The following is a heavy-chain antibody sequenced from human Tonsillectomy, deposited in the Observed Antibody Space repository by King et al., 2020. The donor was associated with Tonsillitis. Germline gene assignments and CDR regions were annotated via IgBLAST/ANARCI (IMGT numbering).Heavy chain of an antibody. CDR3: AGMLLNYYVSSGYFDY. CDR2: ISYDGSRK. CDR1: GITFAQYG. J-gene: IGHJ4*02. V-gene: IGHV3-30*03. Sequence: VQLVESGGGVVQPGRSLRLSCAASGITFAQYGFHWVRQAPGKGLEWLTFISYDGSRKDYGDSVKGRFTISRDKSNNTVHLQMHTLGAEDTAVYYCAGMLLNYYVSSGYFDYWGQGTLVTVPS. D-gene: IGHD3-22*01.